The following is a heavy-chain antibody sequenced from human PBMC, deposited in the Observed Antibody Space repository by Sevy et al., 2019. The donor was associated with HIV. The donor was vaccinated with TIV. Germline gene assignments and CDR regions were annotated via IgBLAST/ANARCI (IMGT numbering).Heavy chain of an antibody. CDR1: GFTFDDYA. CDR2: ISWNSGSI. V-gene: IGHV3-9*01. D-gene: IGHD2-15*01. Sequence: GGSLRLSCAASGFTFDDYAMHWVRQAPGKGLEWVSGISWNSGSIDYADSVKGRFTISRDNDKNSLYLQMNSLRAEDTALYYCANDGSYGGNSFDYWGQGTLVTVSS. CDR3: ANDGSYGGNSFDY. J-gene: IGHJ4*02.